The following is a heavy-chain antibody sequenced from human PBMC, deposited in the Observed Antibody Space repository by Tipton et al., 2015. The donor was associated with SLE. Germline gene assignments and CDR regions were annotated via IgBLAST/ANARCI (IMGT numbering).Heavy chain of an antibody. V-gene: IGHV3-23*01. CDR1: GFTFSSYA. CDR2: ISGSGGST. CDR3: ARDDGYYYGMDV. Sequence: GSLRLSCAASGFTFSSYAMSWVRQAPGKGLEWVSAISGSGGSTYYADSVKGRFTISRDNSKNTLYLQMNSLRAEDTAVYYCARDDGYYYGMDVWGQGTMVTVSS. J-gene: IGHJ6*02. D-gene: IGHD5-24*01.